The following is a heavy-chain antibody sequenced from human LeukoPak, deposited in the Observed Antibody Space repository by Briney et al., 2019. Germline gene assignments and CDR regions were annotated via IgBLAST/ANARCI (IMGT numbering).Heavy chain of an antibody. D-gene: IGHD5-18*01. V-gene: IGHV1-69*13. CDR1: GGTFSSYA. CDR3: ARARIQLWPRLRNWFDP. Sequence: GASVKVSCKASGGTFSSYAISWVRQAPGQGLEWMGGIIPIFGTANYAQKFQGRVTITADESTSTAYMELSSLRSADTAVYYCARARIQLWPRLRNWFDPWGQGTLVTVFS. J-gene: IGHJ5*02. CDR2: IIPIFGTA.